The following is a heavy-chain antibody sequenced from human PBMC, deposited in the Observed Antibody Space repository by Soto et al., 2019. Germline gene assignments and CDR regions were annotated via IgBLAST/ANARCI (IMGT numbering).Heavy chain of an antibody. V-gene: IGHV3-33*01. CDR2: IWYDGSNK. CDR3: AREGTGTAVVGTLDH. CDR1: GFTFSHHG. Sequence: QVQLVESGGGVVQPGRSLRLSCTASGFTFSHHGMHWVRQTPGKGLEWVAIIWYDGSNKYYVDSVKGRFTISRDNSENTVWLQMNSMRAADTAVYYCAREGTGTAVVGTLDHWGQGTQVTVSS. D-gene: IGHD6-19*01. J-gene: IGHJ4*02.